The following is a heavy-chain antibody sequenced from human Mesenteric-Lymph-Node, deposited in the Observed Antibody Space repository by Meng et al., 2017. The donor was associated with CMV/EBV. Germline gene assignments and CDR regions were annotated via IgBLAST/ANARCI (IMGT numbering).Heavy chain of an antibody. D-gene: IGHD1-26*01. Sequence: ASVKVSCKASGYTFTSYDINWVRQATGQGLEWMGWMNPNSGNTGYAQKFQGRVTITRNTSISTAYMELSSLRSEDTAVYYCARFRRSGARYQLLTYHGMDVWGQGTTVTVSS. J-gene: IGHJ6*02. CDR3: ARFRRSGARYQLLTYHGMDV. V-gene: IGHV1-8*03. CDR1: GYTFTSYD. CDR2: MNPNSGNT.